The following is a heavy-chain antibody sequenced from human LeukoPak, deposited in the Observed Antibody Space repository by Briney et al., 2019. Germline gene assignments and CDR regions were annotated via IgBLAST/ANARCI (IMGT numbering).Heavy chain of an antibody. V-gene: IGHV1-24*01. CDR1: GYTLTELS. Sequence: ASVKVSCKASGYTLTELSMHWVRQAPGKGLEWMGGFDPEDGETIYAQKFQGRVTMTEDTSTDTAYMELSSLRSEDTAVYYCATSQWLYGAFDIWGQGAMVTVSS. D-gene: IGHD2-15*01. J-gene: IGHJ3*02. CDR3: ATSQWLYGAFDI. CDR2: FDPEDGET.